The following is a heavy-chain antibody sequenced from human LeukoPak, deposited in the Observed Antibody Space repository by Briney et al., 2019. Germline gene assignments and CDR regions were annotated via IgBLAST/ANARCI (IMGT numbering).Heavy chain of an antibody. D-gene: IGHD1-1*01. V-gene: IGHV1-2*02. CDR3: ARGRERRGPDAFDI. CDR1: GYTFTCYY. Sequence: ASVKVSCKASGYTFTCYYMHWVRQAPGQGREWRGWINPNSGGTNYAQKFQGRVTMTRDTSISTAYMELSRLRSDDTAVYYCARGRERRGPDAFDIWGQGTMVTVSS. J-gene: IGHJ3*02. CDR2: INPNSGGT.